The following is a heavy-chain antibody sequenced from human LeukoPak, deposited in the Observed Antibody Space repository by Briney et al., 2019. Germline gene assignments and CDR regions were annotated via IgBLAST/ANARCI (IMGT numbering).Heavy chain of an antibody. J-gene: IGHJ4*02. D-gene: IGHD3-3*01. Sequence: GASVKVSCKASGGTFSSYAISWVRQAPGQGLEWMGGIIPIFGTANYAQKFQGRVTITADESTSTAHMELSSLRSEDTAVYYCARGSTIFGVVEYFDYWGQGTLVTVSS. CDR2: IIPIFGTA. CDR1: GGTFSSYA. V-gene: IGHV1-69*13. CDR3: ARGSTIFGVVEYFDY.